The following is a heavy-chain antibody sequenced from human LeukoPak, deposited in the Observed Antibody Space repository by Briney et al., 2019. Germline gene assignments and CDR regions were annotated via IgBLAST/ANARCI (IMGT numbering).Heavy chain of an antibody. CDR2: IWYGGSNK. V-gene: IGHV3-33*03. J-gene: IGHJ4*02. CDR1: GFTFSSYG. CDR3: AKAWGYCSSTSCYTGRYFDY. D-gene: IGHD2-2*02. Sequence: GGSLRLSCAASGFTFSSYGMHWVRQAPGKGLEWVAVIWYGGSNKYYADSVKGRFTISRDNSKNTLYLQMNSLRAEDTAVYYCAKAWGYCSSTSCYTGRYFDYWGQGTLVTVSS.